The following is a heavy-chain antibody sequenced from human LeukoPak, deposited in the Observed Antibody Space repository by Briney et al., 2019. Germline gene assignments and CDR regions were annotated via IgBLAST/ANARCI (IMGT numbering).Heavy chain of an antibody. CDR1: GGSFSGYY. D-gene: IGHD1-26*01. Sequence: PSETLSLTCAVYGGSFSGYYWSWIRQPPGKGLEWIGEINHSGSTNYNPSLKSRVTISVDTSKNQFSLKLSSVTAADTAVYYCAREVGAIEEAAFDIWGQGTMVTVSS. CDR3: AREVGAIEEAAFDI. J-gene: IGHJ3*02. CDR2: INHSGST. V-gene: IGHV4-34*01.